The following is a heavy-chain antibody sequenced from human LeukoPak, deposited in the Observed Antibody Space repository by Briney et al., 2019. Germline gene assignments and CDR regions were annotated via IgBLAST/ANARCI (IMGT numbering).Heavy chain of an antibody. CDR3: AKDSRESSGHFPYYYYYHYGLDV. CDR1: GFIFSSSA. Sequence: GGSLTLSCAVSGFIFSSSAMSWVRQAPGKGLEWVSAISGGGDDTSYADSARGRFTVSRDNSKNTLYLQMNSLRAEDTAVYYCAKDSRESSGHFPYYYYYHYGLDVWGQGTTVTVSS. J-gene: IGHJ6*02. V-gene: IGHV3-23*01. D-gene: IGHD3-22*01. CDR2: ISGGGDDT.